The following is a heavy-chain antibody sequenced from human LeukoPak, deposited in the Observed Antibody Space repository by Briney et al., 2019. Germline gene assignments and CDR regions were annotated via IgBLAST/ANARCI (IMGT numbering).Heavy chain of an antibody. CDR3: ARDYGDYVGWYFDL. D-gene: IGHD4-17*01. CDR2: IYYSGST. V-gene: IGHV4-59*01. CDR1: GGSISSYY. Sequence: SETLSLTCTVFGGSISSYYWSWIRQPPGKGLEWIGYIYYSGSTNYNPSLKSRVTISVDTSKNQFSLKLSSVTAADTAVYYCARDYGDYVGWYFDLWGRGTLVTVSS. J-gene: IGHJ2*01.